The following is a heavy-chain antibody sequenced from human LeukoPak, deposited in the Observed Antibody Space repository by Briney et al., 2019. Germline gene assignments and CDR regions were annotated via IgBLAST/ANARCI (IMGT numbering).Heavy chain of an antibody. CDR1: GFTFDDYA. Sequence: GRSLRLSCAASGFTFDDYAMHWVRQAPGKGLEWVSGISWNSGSIGYADSVKGRFTISRDNAKNSLYLQMNSLRAEDTALYYCAKDRSGYSSGWYDFDYWGQGTLVTVSS. J-gene: IGHJ4*02. V-gene: IGHV3-9*01. D-gene: IGHD6-19*01. CDR3: AKDRSGYSSGWYDFDY. CDR2: ISWNSGSI.